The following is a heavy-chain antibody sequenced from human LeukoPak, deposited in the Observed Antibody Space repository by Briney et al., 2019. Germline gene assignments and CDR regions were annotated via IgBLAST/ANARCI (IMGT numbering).Heavy chain of an antibody. CDR3: ARVFGSSWLPAFDP. D-gene: IGHD6-13*01. J-gene: IGHJ5*02. CDR2: MNPNSGNT. Sequence: ASVKVSCMASGYTFTSYDINWVRQATGQGLEWMGWMNPNSGNTGYAQKFQGRVTMTRNTSISTAYMELSSLRSEDTAVYYCARVFGSSWLPAFDPWGQGTLVTVSS. CDR1: GYTFTSYD. V-gene: IGHV1-8*01.